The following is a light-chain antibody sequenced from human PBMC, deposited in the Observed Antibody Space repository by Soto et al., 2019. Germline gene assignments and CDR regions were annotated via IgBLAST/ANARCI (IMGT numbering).Light chain of an antibody. CDR2: EDN. CDR3: QSYDSSIDVV. Sequence: NFMLTQPHSVSESPGKTVTISCTRSSGRIASNYVQWYQQRPGSAPTTVIYEDNQRPSGVPDRFSGSIDSSSNSASLTISGLKTEDEADYYCQSYDSSIDVVFGGGTKVTVL. V-gene: IGLV6-57*04. CDR1: SGRIASNY. J-gene: IGLJ2*01.